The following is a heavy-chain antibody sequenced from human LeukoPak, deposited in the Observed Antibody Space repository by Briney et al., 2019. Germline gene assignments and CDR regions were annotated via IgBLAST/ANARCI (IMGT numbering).Heavy chain of an antibody. CDR2: ISGSGGST. CDR1: GFTFSSHA. V-gene: IGHV3-23*01. D-gene: IGHD3-3*01. J-gene: IGHJ4*02. Sequence: GGSLRLSCAASGFTFSSHAMSWVRQAPGKGLEWVSAISGSGGSTYYADSVKGRFTISRDNSKNTLYLQMNSLRAEDTAVYYCARDGEVILGVVTYYFDYWGQGTLVTVSS. CDR3: ARDGEVILGVVTYYFDY.